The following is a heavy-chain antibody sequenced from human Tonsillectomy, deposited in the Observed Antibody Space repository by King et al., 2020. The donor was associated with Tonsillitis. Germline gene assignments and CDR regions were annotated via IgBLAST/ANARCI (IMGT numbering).Heavy chain of an antibody. J-gene: IGHJ6*03. CDR1: GVKWKRGG. CDR2: RKKEGREK. D-gene: IGHD1-26*01. V-gene: IGHV3-7*03. Sequence: VQLVESGGGWVETGGSLRISGEAWGVKWKRGGRNGGREGKGKGREGGEKRKKEGREKDYVESVKGRFTISRDNAKSSLYLQMDSLRAEDTAVYYCAKVSRPTYHYYYMDVWGKGTTVTVSS. CDR3: AKVSRPTYHYYYMDV.